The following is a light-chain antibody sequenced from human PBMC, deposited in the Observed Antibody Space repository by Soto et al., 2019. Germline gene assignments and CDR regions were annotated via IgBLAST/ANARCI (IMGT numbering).Light chain of an antibody. CDR2: SGS. Sequence: EIVLTQSPGTLSLSPGERATLSCRASQSVYANYLAWYQQKPGQAPRLLIYSGSDRAIGIPDRFSGTGSGKDFILTISRLEPEDFAVYSCQQYGRSSTFGQGTKLEIK. CDR3: QQYGRSST. CDR1: QSVYANY. J-gene: IGKJ2*01. V-gene: IGKV3-20*01.